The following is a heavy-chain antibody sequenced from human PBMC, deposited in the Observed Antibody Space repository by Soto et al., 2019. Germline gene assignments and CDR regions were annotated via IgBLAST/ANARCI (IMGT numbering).Heavy chain of an antibody. CDR1: GFSFSSYG. CDR3: VAGQYFFDY. V-gene: IGHV3-30*03. D-gene: IGHD6-19*01. Sequence: GGSLRLSCAASGFSFSSYGIQWVRQAPGKGLEWVAVISYDGSNKYYADSVKDRFTISRDNSKKTLYLQMNSLRADDTAVYYCVAGQYFFDYCGQGTLVTVSS. J-gene: IGHJ4*02. CDR2: ISYDGSNK.